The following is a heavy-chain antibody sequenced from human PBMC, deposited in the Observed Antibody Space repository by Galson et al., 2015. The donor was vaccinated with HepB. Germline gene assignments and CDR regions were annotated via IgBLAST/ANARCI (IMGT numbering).Heavy chain of an antibody. J-gene: IGHJ4*02. Sequence: SLRLSCAASGFTFSSYGMHWVRQAPGKGLEWVAVISYDGSNKYYADSVKGRFTISRDNSKNTLYLQMNSLRAEDTAVYYCAKDLGGRRIQVDYWGQGTLVTVSS. V-gene: IGHV3-30*18. CDR2: ISYDGSNK. D-gene: IGHD3-16*01. CDR1: GFTFSSYG. CDR3: AKDLGGRRIQVDY.